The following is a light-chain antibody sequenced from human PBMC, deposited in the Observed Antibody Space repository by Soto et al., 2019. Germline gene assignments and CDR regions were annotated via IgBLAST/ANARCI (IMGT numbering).Light chain of an antibody. V-gene: IGLV2-14*01. CDR3: SSYTNSGV. CDR1: SSDVGGYDF. J-gene: IGLJ1*01. Sequence: QSALTQPASVSGSPGQSITISCTGTSSDVGGYDFVSWYQQYPGKAPKLMIYEVTHRPSGVSNRFSGSKSGNTASLTISGLQTEDEADYYCSSYTNSGVFGTGTKLTVL. CDR2: EVT.